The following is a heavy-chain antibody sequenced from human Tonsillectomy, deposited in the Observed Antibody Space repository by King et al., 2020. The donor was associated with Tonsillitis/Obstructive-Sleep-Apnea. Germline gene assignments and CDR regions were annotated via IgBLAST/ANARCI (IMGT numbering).Heavy chain of an antibody. V-gene: IGHV4-59*01. D-gene: IGHD3-16*01. CDR2: IYYSGST. Sequence: QLQESGPGLVKPSETLSLTCTVSGGSISSYYWSWIRQPPGKGLAWIGYIYYSGSTNYNPSLKSRVTISVDTSKNQFSLKLSSVTAADTAVYYCARYRFYYFDYWGQGTLVTVSS. CDR1: GGSISSYY. CDR3: ARYRFYYFDY. J-gene: IGHJ4*02.